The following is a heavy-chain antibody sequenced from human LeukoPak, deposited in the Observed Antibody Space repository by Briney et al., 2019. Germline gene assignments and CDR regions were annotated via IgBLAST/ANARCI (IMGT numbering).Heavy chain of an antibody. Sequence: PSETLSLTCTVSGISINPYYGTWIRQPAGKGLEWIGRIISTTGSANYNPSLKSRVTMSVDTSKNQFSLELTSVTAADTAVYYCMKDGPSWGLLWGLGTLVTVSS. D-gene: IGHD3-16*01. CDR3: MKDGPSWGLL. J-gene: IGHJ4*02. V-gene: IGHV4-4*07. CDR1: GISINPYY. CDR2: IISTTGSA.